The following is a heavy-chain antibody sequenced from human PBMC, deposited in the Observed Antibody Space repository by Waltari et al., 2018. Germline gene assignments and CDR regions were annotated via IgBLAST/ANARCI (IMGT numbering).Heavy chain of an antibody. CDR1: GFTFSRYW. J-gene: IGHJ6*02. CDR3: ARVARKTYSSPVPGRDYYYGMDV. Sequence: EEQLVESGGGLIQPGASLRVSCAVSGFTFSRYWMNWVRQAPGRGLLWVERINSDGRDTSYADSVKGRFTISRDNARNTVYLQMKSLRAEDTAVYYCARVARKTYSSPVPGRDYYYGMDVWGLGTTVTVSS. D-gene: IGHD3-22*01. CDR2: INSDGRDT. V-gene: IGHV3-74*01.